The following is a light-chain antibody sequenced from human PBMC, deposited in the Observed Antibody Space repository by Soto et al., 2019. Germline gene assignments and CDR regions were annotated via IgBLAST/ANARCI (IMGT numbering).Light chain of an antibody. V-gene: IGKV3-15*01. J-gene: IGKJ4*02. CDR1: QSVNSN. CDR3: QQYNNWLT. CDR2: GAS. Sequence: EILMTQSPATLSVSPGERATLSCRASQSVNSNLAWYQQKFGQAPRLLIYGASTRATGITARFSGSGSGTEFTLTISSLQDEDFDVYYWQQYNNWLTFDGGPKVEIK.